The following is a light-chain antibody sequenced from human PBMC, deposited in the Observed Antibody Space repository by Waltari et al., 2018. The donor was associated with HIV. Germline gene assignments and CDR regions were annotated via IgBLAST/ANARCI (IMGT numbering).Light chain of an antibody. CDR1: QTVSSHS. CDR2: DAS. J-gene: IGKJ2*01. CDR3: QQYALSPFT. V-gene: IGKV3-20*01. Sequence: EIVLTQSPGPQSFSPGSSASLSCRAIQTVSSHSIAWYQVRPGQAARGVIYDASYRAADIPDRFTGSGSGTNFTLTITRLEPEDFALYFCQQYALSPFTFGQGTSLEV.